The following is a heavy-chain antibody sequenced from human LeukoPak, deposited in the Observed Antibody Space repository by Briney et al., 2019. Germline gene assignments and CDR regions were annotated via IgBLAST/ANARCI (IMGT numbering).Heavy chain of an antibody. Sequence: PSQTLSFTCTVSGGSISSGDYYWSWIRQPPGKGLEWIGSIYHRGSTYYNPSLKSRVTISVDMSKNQFSLKLSSVTAADTAVYYCAGWFGELLSLFTYWGQGTLVTVSS. CDR1: GGSISSGDYY. V-gene: IGHV4-39*07. CDR2: IYHRGST. J-gene: IGHJ4*02. CDR3: AGWFGELLSLFTY. D-gene: IGHD3-10*01.